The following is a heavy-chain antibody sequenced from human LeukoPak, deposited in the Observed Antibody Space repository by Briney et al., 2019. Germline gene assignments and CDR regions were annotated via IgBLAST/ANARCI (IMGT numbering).Heavy chain of an antibody. J-gene: IGHJ4*02. V-gene: IGHV3-23*01. CDR3: AKDRGIFAVGYFDS. CDR2: ISGSGSTT. Sequence: GGSLRLSCTASGFTFSNHAMSWVRQAPGKGLEWVSGISGSGSTTYYTDSVKGRFTISRDNSKNTLYLQMNSLSAEDTAVYYCAKDRGIFAVGYFDSWGQGTLVSVSS. D-gene: IGHD3-3*01. CDR1: GFTFSNHA.